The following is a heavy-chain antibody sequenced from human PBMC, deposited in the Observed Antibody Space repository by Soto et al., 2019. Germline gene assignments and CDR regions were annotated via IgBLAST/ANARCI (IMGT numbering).Heavy chain of an antibody. CDR1: GFTFSNSA. CDR3: ARRGKYYDILTGYYDGEDYYYYMDV. V-gene: IGHV1-58*01. CDR2: IVVGSGNT. Sequence: GASVKVSCKASGFTFSNSALQWVRQARGQRLEWIGWIVVGSGNTNYAQRFQQRVTISRDMSTSTAYLQWSSLKASDTAMYYCARRGKYYDILTGYYDGEDYYYYMDVWGKGTTVTVSS. J-gene: IGHJ6*03. D-gene: IGHD3-9*01.